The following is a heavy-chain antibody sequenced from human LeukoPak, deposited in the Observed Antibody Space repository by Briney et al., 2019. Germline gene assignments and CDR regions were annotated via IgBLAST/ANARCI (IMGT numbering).Heavy chain of an antibody. J-gene: IGHJ6*03. CDR3: ARRSEFGVLYYMDV. V-gene: IGHV3-11*04. D-gene: IGHD3-16*01. Sequence: GGSLRLSCEASGFIFSNYYMAWVRQFPGQGLEWLADMNSNGKIINYADAVKGRFIISRDNAKNSLYLQMNSLRAEDTAVYYCARRSEFGVLYYMDVWGKGTTVTVSS. CDR1: GFIFSNYY. CDR2: MNSNGKII.